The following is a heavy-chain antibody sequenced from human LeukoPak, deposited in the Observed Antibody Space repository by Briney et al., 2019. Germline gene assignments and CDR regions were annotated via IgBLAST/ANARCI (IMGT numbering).Heavy chain of an antibody. D-gene: IGHD6-6*01. V-gene: IGHV3-9*03. J-gene: IGHJ4*02. CDR3: AKDMGGLWGSSPFDY. Sequence: PGRSLRLSCAASGFTFDDYAMHWVRQAPGKGLEWVSGISWNSGSIGYADSVKGRFTISRDNAKNSLYLQMNSLRAEDMALYYCAKDMGGLWGSSPFDYWGQGTLVTVSS. CDR1: GFTFDDYA. CDR2: ISWNSGSI.